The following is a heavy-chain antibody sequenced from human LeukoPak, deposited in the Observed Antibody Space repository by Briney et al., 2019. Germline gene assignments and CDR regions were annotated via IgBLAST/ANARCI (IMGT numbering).Heavy chain of an antibody. D-gene: IGHD2-21*02. CDR2: INQAGSEK. Sequence: PGGSLRLSCAASGFTFSSYWMSWVRQAPGRGLEWVANINQAGSEKYYVGSVKGRFTISRDNARNSLYLQMNSLRAEDTAVYYCARDKSYGDSSDYWGQGTLVTVSS. V-gene: IGHV3-7*01. CDR3: ARDKSYGDSSDY. CDR1: GFTFSSYW. J-gene: IGHJ4*02.